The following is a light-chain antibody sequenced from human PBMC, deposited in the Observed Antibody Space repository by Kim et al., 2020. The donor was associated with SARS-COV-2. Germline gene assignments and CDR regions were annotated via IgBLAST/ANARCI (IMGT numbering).Light chain of an antibody. V-gene: IGLV3-19*01. CDR1: SLRSYY. Sequence: ALGQTVRITYQGDSLRSYYASWYQQKPGQAPVLVIYGKNNRPSGIPDRFSGSSSGNTASLTITGAQAEDEADYYCNSRDSSGNLWVFGGGTQLTVL. CDR3: NSRDSSGNLWV. J-gene: IGLJ3*02. CDR2: GKN.